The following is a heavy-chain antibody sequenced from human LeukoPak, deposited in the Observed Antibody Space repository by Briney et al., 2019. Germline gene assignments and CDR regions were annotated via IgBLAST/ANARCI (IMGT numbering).Heavy chain of an antibody. Sequence: ASVKVSCKASGYTFTGYYMHWVRQAPGQGLECMGWINPNSGGTNYAQKFQGRVTMTRDTSISTAYMELSRMRSDDTAGYYCVRVVWGGDAFDIWGQGTMVTVSS. CDR3: VRVVWGGDAFDI. J-gene: IGHJ3*02. D-gene: IGHD3-16*01. V-gene: IGHV1-2*02. CDR1: GYTFTGYY. CDR2: INPNSGGT.